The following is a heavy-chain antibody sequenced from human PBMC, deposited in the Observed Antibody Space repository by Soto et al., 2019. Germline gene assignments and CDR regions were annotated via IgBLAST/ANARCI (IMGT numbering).Heavy chain of an antibody. CDR2: IWYDGSNK. Sequence: QGQLVESGGGVVQPGRSLRLSCAASGFTFSSYGMHWVRQAPGKGLEWVAVIWYDGSNKYYADSVKGRFTISRDNSKNTLYLQMNSLRAEDTAVYYCARESNTMVRGVYYYGMDVWGQGTTVTVSS. V-gene: IGHV3-33*01. CDR1: GFTFSSYG. J-gene: IGHJ6*02. CDR3: ARESNTMVRGVYYYGMDV. D-gene: IGHD3-10*01.